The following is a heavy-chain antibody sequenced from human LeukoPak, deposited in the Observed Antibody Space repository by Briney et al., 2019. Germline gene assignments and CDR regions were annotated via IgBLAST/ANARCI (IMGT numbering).Heavy chain of an antibody. J-gene: IGHJ4*02. CDR1: GGSISSYY. V-gene: IGHV4-59*08. CDR3: ARRPWTGGYYFDY. CDR2: IYYSGST. Sequence: PSETLSLTCTVPGGSISSYYWSWIRQPPGKGLDWIGYIYYSGSTNYNPSLKSRVTISVDTSKNQFALKLSSVTAADTAVYYCARRPWTGGYYFDYWGQGTLVTVSS. D-gene: IGHD3-16*01.